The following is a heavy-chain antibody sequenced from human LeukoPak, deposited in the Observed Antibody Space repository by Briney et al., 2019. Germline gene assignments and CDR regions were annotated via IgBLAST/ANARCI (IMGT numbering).Heavy chain of an antibody. CDR2: IRYDGSNK. V-gene: IGHV3-30*02. D-gene: IGHD4-17*01. J-gene: IGHJ4*02. Sequence: GGSLRLSCAASRITFSSYGMHWVRQAPGKGLEWVAFIRYDGSNKYYADSVKGRFTISRDNSKNTLYLQMNSLRAEDTALYYCANTSPTVTSLFDYWGQGTLVTVSS. CDR1: RITFSSYG. CDR3: ANTSPTVTSLFDY.